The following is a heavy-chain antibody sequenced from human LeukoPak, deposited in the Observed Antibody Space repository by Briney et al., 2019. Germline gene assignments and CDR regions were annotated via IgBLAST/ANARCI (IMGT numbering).Heavy chain of an antibody. Sequence: SETLSHTCTVSGGSINTYYWSWIRQPPGKGLEWIGYVYYRGNPKFNPSLESRVTLSLDTSKNQSSLKVSSLTAADTAVYYCARSSSGYCSSTSCYVAFDIWGQGTMVTVSS. J-gene: IGHJ3*02. D-gene: IGHD2-2*01. CDR3: ARSSSGYCSSTSCYVAFDI. CDR2: VYYRGNP. CDR1: GGSINTYY. V-gene: IGHV4-59*01.